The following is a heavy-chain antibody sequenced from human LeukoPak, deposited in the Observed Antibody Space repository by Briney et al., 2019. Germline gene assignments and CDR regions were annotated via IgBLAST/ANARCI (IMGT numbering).Heavy chain of an antibody. J-gene: IGHJ5*02. CDR2: INPNSGGT. CDR3: ARDFGPAP. CDR1: GYTFTSYD. V-gene: IGHV1-2*02. D-gene: IGHD3-3*01. Sequence: GASVKVSCKASGYTFTSYDISWVRQAPGQGLEWMGWINPNSGGTNYAQKFQGRVTMTRDTSISTAYMELSRLRSDDTAVYYCARDFGPAPWGQGTLVTVSS.